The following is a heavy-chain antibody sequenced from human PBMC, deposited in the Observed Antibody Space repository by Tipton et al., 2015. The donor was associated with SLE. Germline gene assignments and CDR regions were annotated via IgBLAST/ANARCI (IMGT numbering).Heavy chain of an antibody. V-gene: IGHV3-64D*06. CDR1: GFTFSSYA. CDR2: ISSNGGST. CDR3: ASYLGYCSSTSCYHDAFDI. D-gene: IGHD2-2*01. Sequence: SLRLSCSASGFTFSSYAMHWVRQAPGKGLEYVSAISSNGGSTYYADSVKGRFTISRDNSKNTLYLQMSSLRAEDTAVYYCASYLGYCSSTSCYHDAFDIWGQGTMVTVSS. J-gene: IGHJ3*02.